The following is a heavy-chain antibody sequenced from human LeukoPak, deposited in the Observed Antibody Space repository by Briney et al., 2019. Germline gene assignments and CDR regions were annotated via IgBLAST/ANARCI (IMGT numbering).Heavy chain of an antibody. Sequence: GGSLRLSCVASGFTFTNYGMMWVRQAPGKGLVWVSYINSDGRRTTYADSVKGRFTISRDNAKNTLYLQMNSLRAEDTAMYYCARNYNGMSYWGQGTLVIVSS. V-gene: IGHV3-74*01. CDR1: GFTFTNYG. CDR3: ARNYNGMSY. D-gene: IGHD1-26*01. J-gene: IGHJ4*02. CDR2: INSDGRRT.